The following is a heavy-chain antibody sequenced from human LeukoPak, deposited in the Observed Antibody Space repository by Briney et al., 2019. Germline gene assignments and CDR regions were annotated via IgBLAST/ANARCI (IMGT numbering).Heavy chain of an antibody. CDR1: GDSISSTSYY. Sequence: TPSETLSLTCIVSGDSISSTSYYWTWIRQPPGKGLEWIGYIYFSGSTNYNPSLKSRVTISVDTSKNQFSLKLKSVTAADTAVYYCARETCSSGCYYNFDYWGQGTLVTVSS. D-gene: IGHD2-2*01. CDR3: ARETCSSGCYYNFDY. CDR2: IYFSGST. J-gene: IGHJ4*02. V-gene: IGHV4-61*01.